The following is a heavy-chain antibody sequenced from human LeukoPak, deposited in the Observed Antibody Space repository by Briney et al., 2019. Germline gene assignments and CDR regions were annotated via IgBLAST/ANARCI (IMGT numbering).Heavy chain of an antibody. CDR2: ISAYNGNT. J-gene: IGHJ1*01. D-gene: IGHD2-2*02. V-gene: IGHV1-18*01. CDR3: ARSDIVVVPAALQKGYFQH. Sequence: ASVKVSCKASGYTFTSYGISWVRQAPGQGLEWMGWISAYNGNTNYAQKLQGRATMTTDTSTSTAYMELRSLRSDDTAVYYCARSDIVVVPAALQKGYFQHWGQGTLVTVSS. CDR1: GYTFTSYG.